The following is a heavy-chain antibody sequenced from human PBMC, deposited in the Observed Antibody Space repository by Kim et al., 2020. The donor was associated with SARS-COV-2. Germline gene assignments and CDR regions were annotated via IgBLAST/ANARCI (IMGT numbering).Heavy chain of an antibody. J-gene: IGHJ6*02. Sequence: KGRFTSSRDNAKNSLYLQMNSLRAEDTAVYYCARVYIYDSSGYSVYGMDVWGQGTTVTVSS. CDR3: ARVYIYDSSGYSVYGMDV. V-gene: IGHV3-11*06. D-gene: IGHD3-22*01.